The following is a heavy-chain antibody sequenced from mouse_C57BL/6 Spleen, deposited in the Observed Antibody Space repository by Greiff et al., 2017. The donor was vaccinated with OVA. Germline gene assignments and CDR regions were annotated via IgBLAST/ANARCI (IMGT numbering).Heavy chain of an antibody. CDR3: ARGPLSATVRAY. CDR2: IYPSDSET. CDR1: GYTFTSYW. D-gene: IGHD1-1*01. J-gene: IGHJ3*01. Sequence: QVQLQQPGAELVRPGSSVKLSCKASGYTFTSYWMDWVKQRPGQGLEWIGNIYPSDSETHYNQKFKDKATLTVDKSSSTAYMQLSSLTSEDSAVYYCARGPLSATVRAYWGQGTLVTVSA. V-gene: IGHV1-61*01.